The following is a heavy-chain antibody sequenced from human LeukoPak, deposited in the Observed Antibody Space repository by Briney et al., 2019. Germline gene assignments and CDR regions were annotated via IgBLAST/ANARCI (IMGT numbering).Heavy chain of an antibody. D-gene: IGHD3-22*01. CDR3: AKGEHYYDSSGYWNYFDY. CDR1: GFTFDDYA. Sequence: GGSLRLSGAASGFTFDDYAMHWVRQAPGKGLEWVSGISWNSGSIGYADSVKGRFTISRDNAKNSLYLQMNSLRAEDMALYYCAKGEHYYDSSGYWNYFDYWGQGTLVTVSS. CDR2: ISWNSGSI. V-gene: IGHV3-9*03. J-gene: IGHJ4*02.